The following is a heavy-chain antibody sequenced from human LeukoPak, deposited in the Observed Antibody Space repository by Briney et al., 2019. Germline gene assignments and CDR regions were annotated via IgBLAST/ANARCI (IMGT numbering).Heavy chain of an antibody. D-gene: IGHD5-12*01. V-gene: IGHV4-34*01. CDR1: GGSFSGSY. J-gene: IGHJ4*02. CDR2: INHSGIT. CDR3: ARGGRARGYSDYGEDY. Sequence: SETLSLTCAVYGGSFSGSYWSWIRQPPGKGLEWIGEINHSGITNCNPSLKSRVTISVDTSKNQFSLKLSSVTAADTAVYYCARGGRARGYSDYGEDYWGQGTLVTVSS.